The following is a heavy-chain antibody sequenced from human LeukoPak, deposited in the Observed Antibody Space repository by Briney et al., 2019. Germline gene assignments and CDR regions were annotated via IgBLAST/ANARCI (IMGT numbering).Heavy chain of an antibody. V-gene: IGHV1-46*01. CDR2: INPSGGST. Sequence: VASVKVSCKAYGYTFTSYYMHWVRQPPGQGLEWMGIINPSGGSTSYAQKFQGRVTMTRDTSTSTVYMELSSLRSEDTAVYYCARGQAVVTPRYNWFDPWGQGTLVTVSS. J-gene: IGHJ5*02. CDR3: ARGQAVVTPRYNWFDP. CDR1: GYTFTSYY. D-gene: IGHD4-23*01.